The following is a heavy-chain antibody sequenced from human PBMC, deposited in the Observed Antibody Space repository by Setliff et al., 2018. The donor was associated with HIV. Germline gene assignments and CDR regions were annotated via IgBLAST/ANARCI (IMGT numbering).Heavy chain of an antibody. CDR3: ARGSYYGSGSFPLDY. CDR2: IYYSGST. Sequence: PSETLSLTCTVSGGSISSGDYYWSWIRQPPGKGLEWIGYIYYSGSTYYNPSLKSRLTMSVDTSKNQFSLKLSSVTAADTAVYYCARGSYYGSGSFPLDYWGQGTLVTVSS. J-gene: IGHJ4*02. V-gene: IGHV4-30-4*08. CDR1: GGSISSGDYY. D-gene: IGHD3-10*01.